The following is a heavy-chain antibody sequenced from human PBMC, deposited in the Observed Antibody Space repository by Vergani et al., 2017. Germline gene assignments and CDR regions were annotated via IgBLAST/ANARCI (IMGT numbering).Heavy chain of an antibody. J-gene: IGHJ3*01. V-gene: IGHV3-23*01. CDR1: GFTFNSYA. Sequence: QLLESGGGLIQPGGSLRLSCAASGFTFNSYAMTWVWQAQGKGLEWVSGINNNGGSTYYADSVKGRLTISRDNSKNTLYLKMTDLRAEDTATYYCAKVCGSTSCPYGGGAFDVWGHGAMVTVSS. D-gene: IGHD2-2*01. CDR3: AKVCGSTSCPYGGGAFDV. CDR2: INNNGGST.